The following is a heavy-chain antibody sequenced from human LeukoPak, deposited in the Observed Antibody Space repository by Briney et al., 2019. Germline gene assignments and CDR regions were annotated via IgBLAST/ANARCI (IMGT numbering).Heavy chain of an antibody. D-gene: IGHD6-13*01. CDR1: GFTFSSYA. J-gene: IGHJ6*02. V-gene: IGHV3-30*04. CDR3: ARESGIAAANNGFNYYYYGMDV. CDR2: ISYDGSNK. Sequence: GGSLRLSCAASGFTFSSYAMHWVRQAPGKGLEWVAVISYDGSNKYYADSVKGRFTISRDNSKNTLYLQMNSLRAEDTAVYYCARESGIAAANNGFNYYYYGMDVWGQGTTVTVSS.